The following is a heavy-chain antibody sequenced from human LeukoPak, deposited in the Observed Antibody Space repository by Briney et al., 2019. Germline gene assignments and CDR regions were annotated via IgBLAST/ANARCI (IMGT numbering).Heavy chain of an antibody. J-gene: IGHJ4*02. CDR2: IYYTGSI. CDR3: ARVYQSAEYYFDY. V-gene: IGHV4-59*01. Sequence: SETLSLTCTVSGGSIDSYYWGWIRQPPGKGLEWIGYIYYTGSIEYHPSLKSRVTIPLDTSKNQFSLKLTSVTAADTAVYYCARVYQSAEYYFDYWGQGNLVSVSS. D-gene: IGHD2-2*01. CDR1: GGSIDSYY.